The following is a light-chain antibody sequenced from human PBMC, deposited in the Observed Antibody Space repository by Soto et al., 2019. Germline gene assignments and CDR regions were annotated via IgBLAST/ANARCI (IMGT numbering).Light chain of an antibody. Sequence: IQLTQSPSSLSASVGDRVTITCRASQAIINYLAWCQQKPVKAPQLLIYGASTLQSGVPSRFSGSGSGTHFTLTVSSLQPEDFATYYCQQLFIYPPTFGPGTKVDIK. V-gene: IGKV1-9*01. CDR2: GAS. CDR1: QAIINY. J-gene: IGKJ3*01. CDR3: QQLFIYPPT.